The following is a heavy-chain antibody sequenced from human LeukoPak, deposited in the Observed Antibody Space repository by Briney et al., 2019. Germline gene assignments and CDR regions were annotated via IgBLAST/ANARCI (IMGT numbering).Heavy chain of an antibody. CDR1: GGSISSYY. J-gene: IGHJ4*02. D-gene: IGHD3-22*01. CDR3: AREKDYDSSGYYRTPYFDY. Sequence: KPSETLSLTCTVSGGSISSYYWSWIRQPPGKGLEWIGYIYYSGSTNYNPSLKSRVTISVDTSKNQFSLKLSSVTAADTAEYYCAREKDYDSSGYYRTPYFDYWGQGTLVTVSS. CDR2: IYYSGST. V-gene: IGHV4-59*01.